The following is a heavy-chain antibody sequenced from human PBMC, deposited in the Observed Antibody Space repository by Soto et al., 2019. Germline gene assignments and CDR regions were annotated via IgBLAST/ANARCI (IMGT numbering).Heavy chain of an antibody. D-gene: IGHD2-21*02. CDR2: IYWDDDK. V-gene: IGHV2-5*02. J-gene: IGHJ6*02. Sequence: QITLKESGPTLVKPTQTLTLTCTFSGFSLSTSGVGVGWIRQPPGKALEWLALIYWDDDKRYSPSLRSRLTITKDTSKNQVRLTMTNVDPVDTATYHCIQSRCGGDCLQSYASHYYYGMYVWGQGTTVTVSS. CDR1: GFSLSTSGVG. CDR3: IQSRCGGDCLQSYASHYYYGMYV.